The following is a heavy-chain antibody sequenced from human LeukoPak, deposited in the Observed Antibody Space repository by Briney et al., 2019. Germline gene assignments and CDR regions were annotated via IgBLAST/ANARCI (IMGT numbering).Heavy chain of an antibody. CDR2: ISGSGGST. J-gene: IGHJ6*03. Sequence: GGSLRLSCAASGFTFSSYAMSWVRQAPGKGLEWVSAISGSGGSTYYADSVKGRFTISRDNSKNTLYLQMNSLRAEDTAVYYCARRSAYCSSTSCYYYYMDVWGKGTTVTVSS. CDR1: GFTFSSYA. CDR3: ARRSAYCSSTSCYYYYMDV. D-gene: IGHD2-2*01. V-gene: IGHV3-23*01.